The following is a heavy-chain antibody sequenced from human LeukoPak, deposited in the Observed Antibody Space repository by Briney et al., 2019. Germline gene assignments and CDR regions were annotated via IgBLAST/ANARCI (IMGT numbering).Heavy chain of an antibody. V-gene: IGHV4-59*08. Sequence: SETLSLTCTVSGDSISSYYWSWIRQPPGKGLEWIGYIYYSGSTNYNPSLKSRVTISVDTSKNQFSLKLSSVTAADTAVYYCARAGGWGAFDIWGQGTMVTVSS. J-gene: IGHJ3*02. CDR3: ARAGGWGAFDI. CDR2: IYYSGST. CDR1: GDSISSYY. D-gene: IGHD6-19*01.